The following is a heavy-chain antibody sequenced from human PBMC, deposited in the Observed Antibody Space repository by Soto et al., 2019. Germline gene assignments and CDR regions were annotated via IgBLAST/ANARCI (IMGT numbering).Heavy chain of an antibody. J-gene: IGHJ5*02. CDR2: ISAYTGNT. CDR1: GYTFTSYG. V-gene: IGHV1-18*01. Sequence: QVQLVQSGAEVKKPGASVKVSCKASGYTFTSYGISWVRQAPGQGLEWMGWISAYTGNTNYAQKFQGRVTMTTDTATSTAYMELRSLKSDDTAVYYCATAPSALDRRWFDPWGQGTLVTVSS. CDR3: ATAPSALDRRWFDP.